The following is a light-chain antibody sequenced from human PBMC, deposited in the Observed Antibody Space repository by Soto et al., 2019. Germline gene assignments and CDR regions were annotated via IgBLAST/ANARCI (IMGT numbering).Light chain of an antibody. Sequence: EIVLTQSPGTLYLSPGEIATLSCRASQTVAKNYLAWYQQQPGQAPRLLIYDASTRATGIPDRFTGSGSATDFTLTINRLEPEDFAVYYCQQYASAPLTFGGGTKVEIK. V-gene: IGKV3-20*01. CDR1: QTVAKNY. CDR3: QQYASAPLT. CDR2: DAS. J-gene: IGKJ4*01.